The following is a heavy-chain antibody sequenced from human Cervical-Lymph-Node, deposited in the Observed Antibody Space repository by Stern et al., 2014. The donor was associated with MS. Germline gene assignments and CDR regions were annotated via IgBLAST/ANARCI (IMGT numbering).Heavy chain of an antibody. Sequence: EVQLEESGAEVKKPGESLKISCKGSGYSFTSYWIGWVRQMPGKGLEWMGIIYPGDSDTRYSPSFQGQVTISADKSISTAYLQWSSLKASDTAMYYCARPHYYDSSGYYPLGYWGQGTLVTVSS. CDR3: ARPHYYDSSGYYPLGY. J-gene: IGHJ4*02. CDR2: IYPGDSDT. CDR1: GYSFTSYW. D-gene: IGHD3-22*01. V-gene: IGHV5-51*01.